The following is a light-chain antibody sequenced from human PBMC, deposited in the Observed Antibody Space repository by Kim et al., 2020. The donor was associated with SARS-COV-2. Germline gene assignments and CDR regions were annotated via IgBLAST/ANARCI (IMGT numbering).Light chain of an antibody. CDR2: STI. CDR1: SSNIGSNT. J-gene: IGLJ2*01. V-gene: IGLV1-44*01. CDR3: AAWDDSLNRDVV. Sequence: QSVLTQPPSASGTPGQRVTIPCSGSSSNIGSNTVNWYQQLPGTAPKLLIYSTIQRPSGVPDRFSDSKSGTSASLAISGLQSEDEADYYCAAWDDSLNRDVVFGGGTKLTVL.